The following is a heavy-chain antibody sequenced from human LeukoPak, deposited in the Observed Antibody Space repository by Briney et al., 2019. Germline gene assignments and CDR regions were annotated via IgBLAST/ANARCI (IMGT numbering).Heavy chain of an antibody. J-gene: IGHJ4*02. D-gene: IGHD3-22*01. CDR3: AKDSSGYYWGGYFDY. V-gene: IGHV3-43D*04. CDR1: GFTFDDYA. Sequence: GGSLRLSCAASGFTFDDYAMHWVRQAPGKGLEWASLISWDGGSTYYADSVKGRFTISRDNSKNSLYLQMNSLRAEDTALYYCAKDSSGYYWGGYFDYWGQGTLVTVSS. CDR2: ISWDGGST.